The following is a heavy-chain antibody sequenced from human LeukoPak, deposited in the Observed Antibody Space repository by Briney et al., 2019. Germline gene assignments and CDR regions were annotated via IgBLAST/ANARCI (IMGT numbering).Heavy chain of an antibody. J-gene: IGHJ5*02. CDR3: ARDLLIFGVVDWFDP. CDR1: GGSISSYY. V-gene: IGHV4-4*07. CDR2: IYTSGST. Sequence: SETLSLTCTVSGGSISSYYWSWIRQPAGKGLEWIGRIYTSGSTNYNPSLKSRVTMSVDTSKNQFSLKLSSVTAADTAVYYCARDLLIFGVVDWFDPWGQGTLVTVSS. D-gene: IGHD3-3*01.